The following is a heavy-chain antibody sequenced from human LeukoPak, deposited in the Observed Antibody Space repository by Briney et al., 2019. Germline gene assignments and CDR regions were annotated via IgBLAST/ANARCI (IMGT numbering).Heavy chain of an antibody. J-gene: IGHJ4*02. CDR2: LDGENDQK. CDR3: ADFYTTSGFFY. CDR1: GYTVTEIS. V-gene: IGHV1-24*01. Sequence: ASVKVSCKVSGYTVTEISIHWVRQSPGKGLEWMGGLDGENDQKVYAQQFQDRVTISGDTSTDTAYMELSNLQSEDTAVYFCADFYTTSGFFYWGQGTLVTVSS. D-gene: IGHD3-3*01.